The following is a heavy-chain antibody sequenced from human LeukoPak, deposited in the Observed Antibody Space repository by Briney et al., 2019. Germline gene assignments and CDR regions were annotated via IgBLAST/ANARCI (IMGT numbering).Heavy chain of an antibody. V-gene: IGHV3-23*01. CDR1: GFPFSAYA. CDR2: ISASGDTT. J-gene: IGHJ4*02. CDR3: AKESLRGHSYGFDN. D-gene: IGHD5-18*01. Sequence: GGSLRLSCAASGFPFSAYAMSWVRQAPGKGLEWVTAISASGDTTYYADSVRGRFTISRDNSKNTLYLQMNSLRAGDTALYYCAKESLRGHSYGFDNWGQGTLVTVSS.